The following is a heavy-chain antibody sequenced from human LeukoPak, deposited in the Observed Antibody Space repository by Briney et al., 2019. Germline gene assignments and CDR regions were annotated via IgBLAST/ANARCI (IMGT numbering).Heavy chain of an antibody. CDR3: SRSLRITIFGVVIG. CDR2: IYHSGST. D-gene: IGHD3-3*01. V-gene: IGHV4-38-2*01. Sequence: MPSETLSLTCAVSGYSISSGYYWVWIRQPPGKGLEWIGSIYHSGSTYYNPSLKSRVTISVDTSKNQFSLKLSSVTAADTAVYYCSRSLRITIFGVVIGWGQGTLVTVSS. J-gene: IGHJ4*02. CDR1: GYSISSGYY.